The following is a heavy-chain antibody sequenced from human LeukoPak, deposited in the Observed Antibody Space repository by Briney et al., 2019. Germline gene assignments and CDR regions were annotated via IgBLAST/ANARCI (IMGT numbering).Heavy chain of an antibody. Sequence: VASVKVSCKASGYTFTSYDINWLRQATGQGLEWMGWMNPNSGNTGYAQKFQGRVTMTRNTSISTAYMELSSLRSEDTAVYYCATSRQAIPRPGSFDYWGQGTLVTVSS. CDR2: MNPNSGNT. CDR1: GYTFTSYD. CDR3: ATSRQAIPRPGSFDY. J-gene: IGHJ4*02. V-gene: IGHV1-8*01. D-gene: IGHD5-18*01.